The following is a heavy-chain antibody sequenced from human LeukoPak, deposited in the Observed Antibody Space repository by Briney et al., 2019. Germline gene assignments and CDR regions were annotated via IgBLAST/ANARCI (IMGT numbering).Heavy chain of an antibody. CDR2: IYYSVST. CDR3: ARAVAAAGFFDY. J-gene: IGHJ4*02. Sequence: HSETLSLHRTVSGGSISSYYWSWIRQPPGQGLEWIGYIYYSVSTNYNPSLKSRVTISVVTYKNQFSLKLSSVAAADTAVYYWARAVAAAGFFDYWGQGTLVTVSS. V-gene: IGHV4-59*01. CDR1: GGSISSYY. D-gene: IGHD6-13*01.